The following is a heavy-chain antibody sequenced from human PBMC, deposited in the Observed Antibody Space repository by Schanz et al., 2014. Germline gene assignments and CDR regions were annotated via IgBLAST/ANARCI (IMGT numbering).Heavy chain of an antibody. CDR1: GFTFSSYT. V-gene: IGHV3-66*01. CDR2: IHDRGNT. J-gene: IGHJ6*02. Sequence: EVQLVESGGGLVKPGDSLRLSCAASGFTFSSYTMNWVRQAPGKGLEWVSVIHDRGNTYSADSVKGRFTIARDTSENTGYLQMNSLRAEDTAVYYCARDPPGPPGYGMDVWGQGTTVTVSS. CDR3: ARDPPGPPGYGMDV.